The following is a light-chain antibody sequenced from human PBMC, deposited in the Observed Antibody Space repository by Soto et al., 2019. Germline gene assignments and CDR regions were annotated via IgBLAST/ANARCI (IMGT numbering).Light chain of an antibody. J-gene: IGKJ3*01. Sequence: DIQMTQSPSSLSASVGDRVTITCRASQGIMKYLAWFQQKPGKAPKSLIYDAYTLHTGVPPKFSGSGSGTDFTLTISSLQPEDSATYYCQQYYSDPFTFGPGTKVDLK. CDR1: QGIMKY. CDR3: QQYYSDPFT. CDR2: DAY. V-gene: IGKV1-16*02.